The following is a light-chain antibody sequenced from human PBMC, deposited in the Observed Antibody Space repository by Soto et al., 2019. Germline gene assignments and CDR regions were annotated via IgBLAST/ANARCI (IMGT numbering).Light chain of an antibody. Sequence: QSALTEPACVSGSPGQSITISCTGTSSDVGGYNYVSWYQQHPGKAPKLIIYEVSNRPTGVSNRFSGSKSGHTASLTISGLQSEDEADYFCTSYTSSSTLDVFGTGTKVTGL. J-gene: IGLJ1*01. CDR1: SSDVGGYNY. V-gene: IGLV2-14*01. CDR3: TSYTSSSTLDV. CDR2: EVS.